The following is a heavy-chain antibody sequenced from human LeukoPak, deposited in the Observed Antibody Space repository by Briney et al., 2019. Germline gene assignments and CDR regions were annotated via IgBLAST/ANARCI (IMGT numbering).Heavy chain of an antibody. CDR2: IYYSGNT. V-gene: IGHV4-39*01. CDR3: ARRTYYYGSGSYSWFDP. CDR1: GGSISISSYY. Sequence: SETLSLTCTVSGGSISISSYYWGWIRQPPGKGLEWIGSIYYSGNTYYNPSLKSRVTISVDTSKNQFSLKLSSVTAADTAVYYCARRTYYYGSGSYSWFDPWGQGTLVTVSS. J-gene: IGHJ5*02. D-gene: IGHD3-10*01.